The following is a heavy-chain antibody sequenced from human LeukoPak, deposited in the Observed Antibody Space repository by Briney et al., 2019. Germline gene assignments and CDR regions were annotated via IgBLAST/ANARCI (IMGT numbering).Heavy chain of an antibody. CDR3: ARNLIPEQLVLNF. CDR1: GGSISSYY. D-gene: IGHD6-13*01. CDR2: IYYTGST. J-gene: IGHJ4*02. Sequence: SETLSLTCTVSGGSISSYYWNWIRQLPGKGLEWIGYIYYTGSTNHNPYLKSRVTMSVDTSKNQFSLNLRSVTPEDTAVYYCARNLIPEQLVLNFWGQGTLVTVSS. V-gene: IGHV4-59*01.